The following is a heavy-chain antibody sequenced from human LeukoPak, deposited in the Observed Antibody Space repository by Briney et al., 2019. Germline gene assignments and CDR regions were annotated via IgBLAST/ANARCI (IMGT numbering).Heavy chain of an antibody. CDR3: ARGGYDYVWGSYRPAHYFDY. V-gene: IGHV4-61*08. CDR1: GGSISSGGYS. Sequence: SETLSLTCAVSGGSISSGGYSWSWIRQPPGKGLERIGYIYYSGSTNYNPSLKSRVTISVDTSKNQFSLKLSSVTAADTAVYYCARGGYDYVWGSYRPAHYFDYWGQGTLVTVSS. D-gene: IGHD3-16*02. J-gene: IGHJ4*02. CDR2: IYYSGST.